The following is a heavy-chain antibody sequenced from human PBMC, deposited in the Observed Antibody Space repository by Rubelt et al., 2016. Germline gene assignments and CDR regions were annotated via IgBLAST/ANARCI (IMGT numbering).Heavy chain of an antibody. CDR1: GYTFTGYY. V-gene: IGHV1-2*02. Sequence: QVQLVQSGAEVKKPGSSVKVSCKASGYTFTGYYMHWVRQAPGQGLEWMGWINPNSGATRCAVKFQGRVTMTRDTSISTSDMELSRLRSDDTAEYYCAGDGGYSYGAIDYWGQGTLVTVSS. CDR2: INPNSGAT. J-gene: IGHJ4*02. D-gene: IGHD5-18*01. CDR3: AGDGGYSYGAIDY.